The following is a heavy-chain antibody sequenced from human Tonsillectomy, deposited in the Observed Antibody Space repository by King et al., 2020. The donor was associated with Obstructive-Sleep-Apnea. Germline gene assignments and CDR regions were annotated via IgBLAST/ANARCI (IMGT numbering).Heavy chain of an antibody. D-gene: IGHD2-21*02. CDR1: GFTFSSYW. J-gene: IGHJ4*02. CDR3: ARSLVVVTAIPFDY. V-gene: IGHV3-74*01. Sequence: VQLVESGGGLVQPGGSLRLSCAASGFTFSSYWMHWVRQAPGKGLVWVSRIYSDGSSTSYADSVKGRFTISRDNAKNTLYLQMNSLRAEDTAVYYCARSLVVVTAIPFDYWGQGTLVTVSS. CDR2: IYSDGSST.